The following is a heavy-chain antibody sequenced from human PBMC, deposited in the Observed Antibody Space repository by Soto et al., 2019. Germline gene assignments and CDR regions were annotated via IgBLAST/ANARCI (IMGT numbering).Heavy chain of an antibody. CDR3: ARDPKISCSSTSCLGIAAAGLDY. D-gene: IGHD2-2*01. V-gene: IGHV1-69*06. Sequence: SVKVSCKASGGTFSSYAISWVRQAPGQGLEWMGGIIPIFGTANYAQKFQGRVTITADKSTSTAYMELSSLRSEDTAVYYCARDPKISCSSTSCLGIAAAGLDYWGQGTLVTVSS. CDR2: IIPIFGTA. CDR1: GGTFSSYA. J-gene: IGHJ4*02.